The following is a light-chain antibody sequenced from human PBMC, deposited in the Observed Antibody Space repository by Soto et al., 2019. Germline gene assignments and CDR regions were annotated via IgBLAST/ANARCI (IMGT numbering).Light chain of an antibody. V-gene: IGKV1-39*01. CDR1: QSIRNS. CDR3: QQTYSSLPFT. J-gene: IGKJ3*01. CDR2: TAP. Sequence: DIQMTHSPSSLSASALDRVTLTCRASQSIRNSVNWYQQKPGKAHKVLIYTAPSLQSGAPSRFSGSGSGTDFTLTIRSLQPEDFATYYCQQTYSSLPFTCGTG.